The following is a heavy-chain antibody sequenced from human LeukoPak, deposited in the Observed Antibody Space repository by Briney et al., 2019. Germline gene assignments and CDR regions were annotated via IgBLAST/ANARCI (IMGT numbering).Heavy chain of an antibody. V-gene: IGHV4-39*07. CDR1: GGSISSSSYY. CDR3: ARVDYGDYSKDFDY. Sequence: SETLSLTCTVSGGSISSSSYYWGWIRQPPGKGLEWIGSIYYSGSTYYNPSLKSRVTISVDTSKNQFSLKVNSMTAADTAVYYCARVDYGDYSKDFDYWGQGTLVTVSS. CDR2: IYYSGST. D-gene: IGHD4-17*01. J-gene: IGHJ4*02.